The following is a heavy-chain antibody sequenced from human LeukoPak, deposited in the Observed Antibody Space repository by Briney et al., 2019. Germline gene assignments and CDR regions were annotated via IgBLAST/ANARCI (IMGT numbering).Heavy chain of an antibody. CDR2: ISWNSGRI. D-gene: IGHD2-2*01. Sequence: GGSLRLSCAASGFTFDDYAMHWVRQAPGKGLEWVSGISWNSGRIGYADSVKGRFTISRDNAKNSLYLQMNSLRAEDMALYYCAKGYCGSTSCHFAYWGQGTLVTVSS. J-gene: IGHJ4*02. V-gene: IGHV3-9*03. CDR1: GFTFDDYA. CDR3: AKGYCGSTSCHFAY.